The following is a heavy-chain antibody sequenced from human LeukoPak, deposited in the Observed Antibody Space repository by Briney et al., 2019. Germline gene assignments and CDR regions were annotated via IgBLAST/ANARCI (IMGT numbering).Heavy chain of an antibody. CDR1: GFTFSSYG. CDR3: AKDISGYNWNCGAFDY. CDR2: ISYDGSNK. V-gene: IGHV3-30*18. D-gene: IGHD1-7*01. Sequence: GRSLRLSCAASGFTFSSYGMHWVRQAPGKGLEWVAVISYDGSNKYYADSVKGRFTISRDNSKNTLYLQMNSLRAEDTAVYYCAKDISGYNWNCGAFDYWGQGTLVTVSS. J-gene: IGHJ4*02.